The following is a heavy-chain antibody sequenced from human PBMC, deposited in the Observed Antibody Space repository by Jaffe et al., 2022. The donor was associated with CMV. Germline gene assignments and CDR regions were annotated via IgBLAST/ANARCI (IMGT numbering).Heavy chain of an antibody. J-gene: IGHJ4*02. CDR3: AREGNRIAARPVPDY. D-gene: IGHD6-6*01. V-gene: IGHV3-21*01. CDR2: ISSSSSYI. CDR1: GFTFSSYS. Sequence: EVQLVESGGGLVKPGGSLRLSCAASGFTFSSYSMNWVRQAPGKGLEWVSSISSSSSYIYYADSVKGRFTISRDNAKNSLYLQMNSLRAEDTAVYYCAREGNRIAARPVPDYWGQGTLVTVSS.